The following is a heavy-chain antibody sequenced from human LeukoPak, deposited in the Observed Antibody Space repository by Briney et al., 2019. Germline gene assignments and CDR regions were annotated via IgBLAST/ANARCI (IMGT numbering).Heavy chain of an antibody. J-gene: IGHJ6*03. D-gene: IGHD2-2*01. CDR3: ARGAGYCSSTSCSLNYYYYYYMDV. V-gene: IGHV1-8*03. Sequence: GASVKVSCKASGYTFTSYDINWVRQATGQGLEWMGWMNPNSGNTGYAQKFQGRVTITTDESTSTAYMELSSLRSEDTAVYYCARGAGYCSSTSCSLNYYYYYYMDVWGKGTTVTVSS. CDR2: MNPNSGNT. CDR1: GYTFTSYD.